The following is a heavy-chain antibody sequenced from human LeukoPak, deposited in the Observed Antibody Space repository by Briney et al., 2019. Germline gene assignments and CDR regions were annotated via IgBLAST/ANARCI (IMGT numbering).Heavy chain of an antibody. CDR2: IIPILGIA. CDR3: ARDHNNWNDYYYYGMDV. D-gene: IGHD1-1*01. V-gene: IGHV1-69*04. CDR1: GGTFSSYA. J-gene: IGHJ6*02. Sequence: ASVKVSCKASGGTFSSYAISWVRQAPGQGLEWMGRIIPILGIANYAQKFQGRVTITADKSTSTAYMELSSLRSEDTAVYYCARDHNNWNDYYYYGMDVWGQGTTVTVSS.